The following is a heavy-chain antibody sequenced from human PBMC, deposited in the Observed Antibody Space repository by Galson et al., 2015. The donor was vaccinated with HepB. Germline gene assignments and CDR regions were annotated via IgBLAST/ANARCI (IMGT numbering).Heavy chain of an antibody. D-gene: IGHD4-23*01. CDR2: ISYDGSNK. J-gene: IGHJ4*02. Sequence: SLRLSCAASGFTFSSYGMHWVRQAPGKGLEWVTVISYDGSNKYYADSVKGRFTISRDNSKNTLYLQMNSLRAEDTAVYYCAKEFSTVGNYWGQGTLVTVSS. CDR3: AKEFSTVGNY. V-gene: IGHV3-30*18. CDR1: GFTFSSYG.